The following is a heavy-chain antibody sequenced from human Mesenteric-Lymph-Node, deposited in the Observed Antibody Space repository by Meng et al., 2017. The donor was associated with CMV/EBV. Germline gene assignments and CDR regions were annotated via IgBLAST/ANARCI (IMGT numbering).Heavy chain of an antibody. CDR1: GSTLSNYW. V-gene: IGHV3-7*01. J-gene: IGHJ4*02. D-gene: IGHD2-15*01. CDR2: IKHDGSEK. CDR3: ATGGYCTGGNCYRGFDY. Sequence: GESLKISCAASGSTLSNYWMSWVRQAPGKGLEWVASIKHDGSEKNYVDSVKGRFTTSRDNAKNTLYLQMNGLRAEDTALYYCATGGYCTGGNCYRGFDYWGQGTLVTVSS.